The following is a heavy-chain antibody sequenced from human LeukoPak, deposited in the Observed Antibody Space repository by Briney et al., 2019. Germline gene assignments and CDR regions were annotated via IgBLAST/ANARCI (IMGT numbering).Heavy chain of an antibody. CDR1: GFTFSSYS. CDR3: ARGLHSRLYDSSVYYPY. J-gene: IGHJ4*02. CDR2: ISSSSSYI. Sequence: GGSLRLSCAASGFTFSSYSMNWVRQAPGKGLEWVSSISSSSSYIYYADSVKGRFTVSRDNAKNSLYLQMNSLRAEDTAIYYCARGLHSRLYDSSVYYPYWGQGTLVTVSS. V-gene: IGHV3-21*01. D-gene: IGHD3-22*01.